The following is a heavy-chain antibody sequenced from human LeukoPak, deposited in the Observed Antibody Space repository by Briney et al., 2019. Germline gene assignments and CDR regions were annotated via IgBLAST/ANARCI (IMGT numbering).Heavy chain of an antibody. V-gene: IGHV4-34*01. CDR2: INHSGST. D-gene: IGHD2-2*02. Sequence: SKTLSLTCAVYGGSFSGYYWSWIRQPPGKGLEWIGEINHSGSTNYNPSLKSRVTISVDTSKNQFSLKLSSVTAADTAAYYCARGGRYCSSTSCYTGYYYGMDVWGQGTTVTVSS. CDR3: ARGGRYCSSTSCYTGYYYGMDV. CDR1: GGSFSGYY. J-gene: IGHJ6*02.